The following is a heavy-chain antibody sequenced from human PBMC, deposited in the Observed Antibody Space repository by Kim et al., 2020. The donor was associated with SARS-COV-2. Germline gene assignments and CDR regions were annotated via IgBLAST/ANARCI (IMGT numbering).Heavy chain of an antibody. V-gene: IGHV3-33*01. D-gene: IGHD3-3*01. CDR1: GFTFSSYG. J-gene: IGHJ6*02. Sequence: GGSLRLSCAVSGFTFSSYGMHWVRQAPGKGLEWVAIIWHDGINKYYGDSVRGRFTISRDNSKNTLYLQMNSLRAEDTAVYYCARGSYQNYDFWSGSSDSMDVWGQGTTVTVSS. CDR3: ARGSYQNYDFWSGSSDSMDV. CDR2: IWHDGINK.